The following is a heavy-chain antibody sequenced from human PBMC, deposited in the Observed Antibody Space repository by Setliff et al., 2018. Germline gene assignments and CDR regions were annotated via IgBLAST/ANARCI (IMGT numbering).Heavy chain of an antibody. J-gene: IGHJ6*03. V-gene: IGHV3-21*05. D-gene: IGHD6-19*01. Sequence: GESLKISCAASGFTFSTAWMNWVRQAPGKGLEWVSDISSSSSYIYYADSVKGRFTISRDNAKNSLYLQMNSLRAEDTAVYYCARVRQWLAHYMDVWGKGTTVTVSS. CDR2: ISSSSSYI. CDR1: GFTFSTAW. CDR3: ARVRQWLAHYMDV.